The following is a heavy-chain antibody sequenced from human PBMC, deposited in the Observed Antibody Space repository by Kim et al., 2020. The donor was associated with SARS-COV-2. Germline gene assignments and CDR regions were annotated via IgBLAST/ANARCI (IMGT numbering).Heavy chain of an antibody. CDR3: ARRPKGYTSGWYYFDY. V-gene: IGHV5-10-1*01. CDR2: IDPSDSYS. J-gene: IGHJ4*02. CDR1: GYIFTNYW. Sequence: GESLKISCKASGYIFTNYWITWVRQMPGKGLEWMGRIDPSDSYSHYSPSFQGHVTISADKSINTAYLQWSSLKASDTAKYYCARRPKGYTSGWYYFDYWGQGTLVIVSS. D-gene: IGHD6-19*01.